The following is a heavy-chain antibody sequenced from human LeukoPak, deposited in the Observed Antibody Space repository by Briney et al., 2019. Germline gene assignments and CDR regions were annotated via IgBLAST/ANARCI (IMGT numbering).Heavy chain of an antibody. CDR3: ANAEAYSSAWFFGY. Sequence: GGSLRLSCVASGFTFTTYAMSWVRQAPGKGLEWVSTISPSVDTTYYADSVKGRFTISKDDSENTVYLQMNSLRAEDTAIYYCANAEAYSSAWFFGYWGQGTLVTVSS. D-gene: IGHD6-19*01. V-gene: IGHV3-23*01. CDR1: GFTFTTYA. J-gene: IGHJ4*02. CDR2: ISPSVDTT.